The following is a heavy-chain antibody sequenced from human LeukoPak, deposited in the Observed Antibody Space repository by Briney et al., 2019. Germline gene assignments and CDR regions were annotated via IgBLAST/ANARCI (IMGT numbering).Heavy chain of an antibody. J-gene: IGHJ6*04. Sequence: GASVKVSCKASGYTFTGYYMHWVRQAPEQGLEWMGWINPNSGGTNYAQKFQGWVTMTRDTSISTAYMELSRLRSDDTAVYYCARDRITMVRGVQNYYYYYGMDVWGKGTTVTVSS. V-gene: IGHV1-2*04. CDR1: GYTFTGYY. D-gene: IGHD3-10*01. CDR2: INPNSGGT. CDR3: ARDRITMVRGVQNYYYYYGMDV.